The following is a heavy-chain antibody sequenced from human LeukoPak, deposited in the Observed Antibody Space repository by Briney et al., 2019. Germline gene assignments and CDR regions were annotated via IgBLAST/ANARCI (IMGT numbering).Heavy chain of an antibody. CDR1: GYSISSGYF. CDR3: ARELYHSGSRIDY. Sequence: SETLSLTCTVSGYSISSGYFWGWIRQPPGKGLEWIGSIYHNGSTYYNPSLKRRVTISGNTSKNQFSLKLSSVTAADTAVYYCARELYHSGSRIDYWGQGTLVTVSS. V-gene: IGHV4-38-2*02. J-gene: IGHJ4*02. CDR2: IYHNGST. D-gene: IGHD3-10*01.